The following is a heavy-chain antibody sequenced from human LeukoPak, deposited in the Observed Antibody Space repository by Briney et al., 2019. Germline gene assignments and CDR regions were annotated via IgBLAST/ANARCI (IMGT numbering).Heavy chain of an antibody. CDR3: ASLTREYYFDY. Sequence: ASVKVSCKASGYTFTSYYMHWVRQAPGQGLEWMGIINPSGGSTSYAQKFQGRVTMTRDTSTSTVYMELSSLRSGDTAVYYCASLTREYYFDYWGQGTLVTVSS. CDR1: GYTFTSYY. J-gene: IGHJ4*02. CDR2: INPSGGST. D-gene: IGHD1/OR15-1a*01. V-gene: IGHV1-46*03.